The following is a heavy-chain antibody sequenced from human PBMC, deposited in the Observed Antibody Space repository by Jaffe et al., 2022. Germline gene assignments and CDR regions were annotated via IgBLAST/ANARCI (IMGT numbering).Heavy chain of an antibody. Sequence: QVQLVESGGDVVQPGRSLRLSCAASGFSFSSYGMHWVRQAPGKGLEWVAVISYDGRNKYYADSLKGRFTISRDNSKNTLYLQMNSLTTEDTAIYYCAKDTYTNSYYYYYMDVWGKGTTVTVSS. J-gene: IGHJ6*03. CDR3: AKDTYTNSYYYYYMDV. V-gene: IGHV3-30*18. CDR1: GFSFSSYG. CDR2: ISYDGRNK. D-gene: IGHD6-13*01.